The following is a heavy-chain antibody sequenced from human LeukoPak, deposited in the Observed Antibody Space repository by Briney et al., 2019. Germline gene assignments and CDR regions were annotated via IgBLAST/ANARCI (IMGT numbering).Heavy chain of an antibody. CDR3: ARWDLYSSSYFDY. CDR2: IYSGGST. D-gene: IGHD6-6*01. J-gene: IGHJ4*02. V-gene: IGHV3-53*01. CDR1: GFTVSSNY. Sequence: AGGSLRLSCAASGFTVSSNYMSWVRQAPGKGLEWVSVIYSGGSTYYADSVKGRFTISRDNSKNTLYLQMNSLRAEDTAVYYCARWDLYSSSYFDYWGQGTLVTVSS.